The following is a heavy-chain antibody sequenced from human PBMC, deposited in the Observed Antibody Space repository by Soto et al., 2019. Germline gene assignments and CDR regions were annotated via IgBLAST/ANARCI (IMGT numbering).Heavy chain of an antibody. J-gene: IGHJ4*02. CDR2: INQDGSEK. CDR3: AVLSIAAVVDF. Sequence: EEQLVESGGGLVQPGGSLRLSCAASGFIFSNFWIDWVRQAPWKGLEWVAKINQDGSEKYYVDSVKGRFTISRDNAKNSLYLQMNSLRAEDTAVYYCAVLSIAAVVDFWGQVTLITVSS. D-gene: IGHD6-25*01. CDR1: GFIFSNFW. V-gene: IGHV3-7*01.